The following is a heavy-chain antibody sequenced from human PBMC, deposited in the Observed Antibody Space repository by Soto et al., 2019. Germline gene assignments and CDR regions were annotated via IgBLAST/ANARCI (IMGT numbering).Heavy chain of an antibody. Sequence: PSGPLTLSCSASGFTLSSYGIHWSRQAAGKRLEWVAVISYDGRNKYYADSVKGRFTISRDGSKNTLYLLMNSLTAGDTAVYYRAKATASGGGSFHSCGQGTTVTVAS. CDR2: ISYDGRNK. J-gene: IGHJ6*02. D-gene: IGHD2-15*01. CDR3: AKATASGGGSFHS. CDR1: GFTLSSYG. V-gene: IGHV3-30*18.